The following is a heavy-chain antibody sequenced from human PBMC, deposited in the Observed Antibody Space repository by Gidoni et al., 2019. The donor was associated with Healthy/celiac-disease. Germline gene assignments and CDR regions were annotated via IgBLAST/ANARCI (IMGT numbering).Heavy chain of an antibody. CDR2: ISSSSSTI. CDR1: GFTFSSYS. V-gene: IGHV3-48*01. J-gene: IGHJ4*02. D-gene: IGHD2-21*02. CDR3: ARARYCGGDCYSLTAFDY. Sequence: EVQLVESGGGLVQPGGSLRLSFAASGFTFSSYSMNWVRQAPGKGLEWVSYISSSSSTIYYADSVKGRFTISRDNAKNSLYLQMNSLRAEDTAVYYCARARYCGGDCYSLTAFDYWGQGTLVTVSS.